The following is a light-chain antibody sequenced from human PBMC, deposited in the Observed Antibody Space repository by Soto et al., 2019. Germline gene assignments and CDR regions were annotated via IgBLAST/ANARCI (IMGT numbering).Light chain of an antibody. J-gene: IGKJ3*01. CDR3: QQYNDWLPFT. CDR2: GAS. V-gene: IGKV3-15*01. CDR1: QNVNTN. Sequence: EIVMTQSPATLSVSPGERATLFCRASQNVNTNLAWYQQRPGQAPRLLIYGASTRATGIPARFSGSGSGTEFTLIISGLQSEDLAVYYCQQYNDWLPFTFGPGTKVDIK.